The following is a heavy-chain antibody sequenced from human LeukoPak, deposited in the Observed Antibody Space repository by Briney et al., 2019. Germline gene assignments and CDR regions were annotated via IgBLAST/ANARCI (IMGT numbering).Heavy chain of an antibody. CDR1: GGSISGSSYY. Sequence: SETLSLTCTVSGGSISGSSYYWGWIRQPPGKGLEWIGSIYYSGSTYYNPSLKSRVTISIDTSNNRFSLWLTSVTAADTALYYCARRMPSTGYSYDFWGLGTLVSVSS. CDR2: IYYSGST. CDR3: ARRMPSTGYSYDF. V-gene: IGHV4-39*01. J-gene: IGHJ4*02. D-gene: IGHD2-2*01.